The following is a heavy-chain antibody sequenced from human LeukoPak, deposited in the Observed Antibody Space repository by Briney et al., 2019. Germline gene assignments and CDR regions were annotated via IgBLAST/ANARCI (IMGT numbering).Heavy chain of an antibody. CDR2: ISYDGSNK. CDR1: GFTFSSYG. CDR3: AKPFIRGYSGYDPTDVKPYY. Sequence: GRSLRLSCAASGFTFSSYGMHWVRQAPGKGLEGGAVISYDGSNKYYADSVKGRFTISRDNSKNTLYLQMNSLRAEDTAVYYCAKPFIRGYSGYDPTDVKPYYWGQGTLVTVSS. J-gene: IGHJ4*02. V-gene: IGHV3-30*18. D-gene: IGHD5-12*01.